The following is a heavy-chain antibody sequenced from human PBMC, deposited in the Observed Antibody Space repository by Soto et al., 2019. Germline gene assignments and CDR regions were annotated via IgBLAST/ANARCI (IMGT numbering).Heavy chain of an antibody. D-gene: IGHD4-4*01. J-gene: IGHJ4*02. V-gene: IGHV1-3*01. CDR1: GVSIERKG. Sequence: SVDVCCKASGVSIERKGIYPLRQAPGQRLEWTGWINAGNGNTKYSEKFQGRVTITRDTSASTAYLELSSLRSEDTAVYYCARELQGLYYFDYCGLGTLVTVSS. CDR3: ARELQGLYYFDY. CDR2: INAGNGNT.